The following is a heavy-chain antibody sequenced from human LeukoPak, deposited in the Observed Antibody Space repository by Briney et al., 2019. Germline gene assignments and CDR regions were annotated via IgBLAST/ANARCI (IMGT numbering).Heavy chain of an antibody. CDR2: IYYNGNT. J-gene: IGHJ5*02. CDR1: GDSISSSDYY. CDR3: ARHTSPPDITATMFDP. V-gene: IGHV4-39*07. Sequence: SETLSLTCTVSGDSISSSDYYWAWIRQPPGKGLEWIGNIYYNGNTYYNSSLKSRVTISIDTSKKQFSLKLSSVTAADTAVYYCARHTSPPDITATMFDPWGQGILVTVSS. D-gene: IGHD5-12*01.